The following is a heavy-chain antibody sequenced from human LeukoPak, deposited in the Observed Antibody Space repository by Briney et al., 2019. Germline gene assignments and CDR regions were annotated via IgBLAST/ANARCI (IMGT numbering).Heavy chain of an antibody. D-gene: IGHD6-19*01. J-gene: IGHJ4*02. CDR2: IYYSGST. CDR1: GGSISSYY. Sequence: PSETLSLTCTVSGGSISSYYWSWLRQPPGKGLEWIGYIYYSGSTNYNPSLKSRVTISVDTSKNQFSLKLSSVTAADTAVYYCARWTAVAGSVDYWGQGTLVTVSS. V-gene: IGHV4-59*01. CDR3: ARWTAVAGSVDY.